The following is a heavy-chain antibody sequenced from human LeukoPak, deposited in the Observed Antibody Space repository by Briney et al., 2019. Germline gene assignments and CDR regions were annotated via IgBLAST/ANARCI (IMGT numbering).Heavy chain of an antibody. D-gene: IGHD5-18*01. V-gene: IGHV3-66*01. CDR3: ARARAYSYGSDFDY. Sequence: GGSLILSCAVSGFTVSNNYMSWVRQAPGKGLEWVSLIYSGGSTYYADSVKGRFTISRDNSKNTLYLQMSSLRAEDTAVYYCARARAYSYGSDFDYWGQGTLVTVSS. J-gene: IGHJ4*02. CDR2: IYSGGST. CDR1: GFTVSNNY.